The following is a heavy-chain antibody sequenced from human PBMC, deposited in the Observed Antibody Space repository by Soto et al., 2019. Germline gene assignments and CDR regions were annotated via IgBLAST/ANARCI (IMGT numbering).Heavy chain of an antibody. V-gene: IGHV4-31*03. J-gene: IGHJ3*02. Sequence: SETLSLTCTVSGGSISRGGYYWSWIRQHPWKGLEWIGYIYYSGSTYYNPSLKSRVTISIDTSRNQFSLNLSSVTAADTAVYYCARERDSSGYYQKAFDIWGQGTMVTVSS. CDR2: IYYSGST. CDR3: ARERDSSGYYQKAFDI. CDR1: GGSISRGGYY. D-gene: IGHD3-22*01.